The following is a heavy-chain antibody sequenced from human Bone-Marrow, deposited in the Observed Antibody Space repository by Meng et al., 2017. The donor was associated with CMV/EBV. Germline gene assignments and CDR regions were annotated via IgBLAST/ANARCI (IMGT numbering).Heavy chain of an antibody. CDR3: TRHHDYTSPHYYYYGMDV. CDR1: GFTFSGSA. J-gene: IGHJ6*01. D-gene: IGHD4-11*01. CDR2: IRSKANSYAT. V-gene: IGHV3-73*01. Sequence: GESLKISCAASGFTFSGSAMHWVRQASGKGLEWVGRIRSKANSYATAYAASVKGRFTISRDDSKNTAYLQMNSLKTEDTAVYYCTRHHDYTSPHYYYYGMDVWGQGTTVTGSS.